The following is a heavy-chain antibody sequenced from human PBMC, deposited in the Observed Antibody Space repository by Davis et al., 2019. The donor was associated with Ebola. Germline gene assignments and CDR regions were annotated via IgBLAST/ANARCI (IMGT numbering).Heavy chain of an antibody. D-gene: IGHD5-18*01. Sequence: GESLKISCKGSGYSFTSYWIGWVRQMPGKGLEWMGIIYPGDSDTRYSPSFQGQVTISVDKSISTAYLQWSSLKASDTAMYYCARRSEGGYSYGPDFDYWGQGTLVTVSS. V-gene: IGHV5-51*01. CDR1: GYSFTSYW. CDR3: ARRSEGGYSYGPDFDY. J-gene: IGHJ4*02. CDR2: IYPGDSDT.